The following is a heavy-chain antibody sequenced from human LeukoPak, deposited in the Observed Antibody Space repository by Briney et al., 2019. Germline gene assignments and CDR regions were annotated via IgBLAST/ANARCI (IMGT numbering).Heavy chain of an antibody. V-gene: IGHV1-46*01. D-gene: IGHD4-17*01. J-gene: IGHJ4*02. Sequence: GASVKVSCKASGYTFISYYMHWVRQAPGQGLEWMGIINPSGGSTSYAQKFQGRVTMTRDMSTSTVYMELSSLRSEDTAVYYCARVGGYGDYDYWGQGTLVTVSS. CDR3: ARVGGYGDYDY. CDR2: INPSGGST. CDR1: GYTFISYY.